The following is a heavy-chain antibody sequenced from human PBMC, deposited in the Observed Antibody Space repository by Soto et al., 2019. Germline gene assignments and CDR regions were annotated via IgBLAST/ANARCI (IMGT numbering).Heavy chain of an antibody. J-gene: IGHJ4*02. CDR2: ISDGGRSV. D-gene: IGHD6-19*01. V-gene: IGHV3-23*01. CDR3: AKLSSNSGWITFDL. CDR1: GITFSTSA. Sequence: EVQLLESGGGLVQPGGSLRLSCVASGITFSTSAMGWVRQAPGRELEWVSTISDGGRSVYYADSVKGHFTISRDNFKNTLFLQMNSLRAEDSAVYYCAKLSSNSGWITFDLWGQGTLVTVSS.